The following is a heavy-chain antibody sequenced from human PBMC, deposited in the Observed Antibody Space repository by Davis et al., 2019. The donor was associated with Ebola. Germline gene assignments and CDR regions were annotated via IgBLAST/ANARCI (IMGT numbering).Heavy chain of an antibody. CDR3: ARGPPYGSGSYYNGEDYFDY. J-gene: IGHJ4*02. Sequence: PGGSLRLSCTVSGGSISSYYWSWIRQPPGKGLEWIGYIYYSGSTNYNPSLKSRVTISVDTSKNQFSLKLSSVTAADTAVYYCARGPPYGSGSYYNGEDYFDYWGQGTLVTVSS. CDR2: IYYSGST. D-gene: IGHD3-10*01. V-gene: IGHV4-59*12. CDR1: GGSISSYY.